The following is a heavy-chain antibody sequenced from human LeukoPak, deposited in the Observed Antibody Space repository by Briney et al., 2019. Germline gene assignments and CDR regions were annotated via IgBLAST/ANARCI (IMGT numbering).Heavy chain of an antibody. J-gene: IGHJ4*02. CDR2: IIPIFGTA. CDR3: ARDTGSIAARPFPYFDY. Sequence: SVKVSCKASGGTFSSYAISWVRQAPGQGLEWMGGIIPIFGTANYAQKFQSRVTITADKSTSTAYMELSSLRSEDTAVYYCARDTGSIAARPFPYFDYWGQGTLVTVSS. D-gene: IGHD6-6*01. V-gene: IGHV1-69*06. CDR1: GGTFSSYA.